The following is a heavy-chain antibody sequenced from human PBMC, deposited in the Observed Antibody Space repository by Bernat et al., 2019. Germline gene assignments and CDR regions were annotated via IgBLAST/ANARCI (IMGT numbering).Heavy chain of an antibody. V-gene: IGHV3-30-3*01. J-gene: IGHJ4*02. CDR2: MSYDGSNK. CDR3: ARDGDTINIVAPDY. D-gene: IGHD2-21*01. CDR1: GFTFSIYA. Sequence: QVELVESGGGVVQPGRSLRLSCAASGFTFSIYAMHWVRQAPGKGLEWVAIMSYDGSNKNYADSLRGRFTISRDNSKNALYLQMNSLRAEDTAVYYCARDGDTINIVAPDYWGQGTLVTVSS.